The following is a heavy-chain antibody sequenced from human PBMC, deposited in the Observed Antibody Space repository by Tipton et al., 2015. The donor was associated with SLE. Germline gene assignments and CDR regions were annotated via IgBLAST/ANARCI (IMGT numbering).Heavy chain of an antibody. CDR1: GGSFSGYY. CDR2: INHSGST. J-gene: IGHJ6*03. Sequence: TLSLTCSVYGGSFSGYYWSWIRQPPGKGLEWIGEINHSGSTNYNPSLKSRVTISMNTSKNQFSLKLSSVTAADTAVYYCAREHDFWSGYYLRYMDVWGKGTTVTVSS. V-gene: IGHV4-34*01. CDR3: AREHDFWSGYYLRYMDV. D-gene: IGHD3-3*01.